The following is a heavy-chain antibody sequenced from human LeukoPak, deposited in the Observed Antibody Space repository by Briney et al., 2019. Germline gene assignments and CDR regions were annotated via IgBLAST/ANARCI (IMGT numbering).Heavy chain of an antibody. J-gene: IGHJ4*02. D-gene: IGHD4-17*01. CDR1: GFPFSSYV. V-gene: IGHV3-33*01. Sequence: GGSLRLPCAASGFPFSSYVMHWVRQAPGKGLEWVAIIRSDGSDKYYADSVKGRFTISRDNSKNTLYLQLNSLRAEDTAVYYCARSYGDATFDYWGQGTLVTVSS. CDR3: ARSYGDATFDY. CDR2: IRSDGSDK.